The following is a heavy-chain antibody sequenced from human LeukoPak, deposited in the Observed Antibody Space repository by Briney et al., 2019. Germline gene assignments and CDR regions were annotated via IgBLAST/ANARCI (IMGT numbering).Heavy chain of an antibody. CDR2: IYYSGST. D-gene: IGHD6-19*01. CDR3: ARDSSSGWYREYYFDY. J-gene: IGHJ4*02. CDR1: GGSISSYY. V-gene: IGHV4-59*01. Sequence: SETLSLTCTVSGGSISSYYWSWIRQPPGKGLEWIGYIYYSGSTNYNPSLKSRVTISVDTSKNQFSPKLSSVTAADTAVYYCARDSSSGWYREYYFDYWGQGTLVTASS.